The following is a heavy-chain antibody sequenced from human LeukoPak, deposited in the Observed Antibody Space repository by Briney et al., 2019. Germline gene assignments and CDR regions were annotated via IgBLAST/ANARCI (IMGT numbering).Heavy chain of an antibody. V-gene: IGHV3-23*01. Sequence: GGSLRLSCAASGFTVSSNYMSWVRQAPGKGLEWVSAISGSGGSTYYADSVKGRFTISRDNSKNTLYLQMNSLRAEDTAVYYCAKGGSYGPTYSSSWPFDYWGQGTLVTVSS. J-gene: IGHJ4*02. CDR2: ISGSGGST. D-gene: IGHD6-13*01. CDR3: AKGGSYGPTYSSSWPFDY. CDR1: GFTVSSNY.